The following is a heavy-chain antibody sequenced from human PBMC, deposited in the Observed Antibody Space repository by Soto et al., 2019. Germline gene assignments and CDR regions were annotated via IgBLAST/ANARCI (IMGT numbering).Heavy chain of an antibody. CDR3: ARAWYSISWYGNFAY. Sequence: SETLSLTCTVSGGSISSYYWSWIRPPPGKGLEWIGYIYYSGSTNYNPSLKSRVTISVDTSKNQFSLKLSSVTAADTAVYYCARAWYSISWYGNFAYWGQGTL. D-gene: IGHD6-13*01. V-gene: IGHV4-59*01. J-gene: IGHJ4*02. CDR2: IYYSGST. CDR1: GGSISSYY.